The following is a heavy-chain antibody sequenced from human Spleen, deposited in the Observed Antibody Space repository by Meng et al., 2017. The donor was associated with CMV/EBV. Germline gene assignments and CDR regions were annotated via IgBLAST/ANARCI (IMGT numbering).Heavy chain of an antibody. CDR2: INSDGSTT. CDR3: ARTYFDFSGFDP. D-gene: IGHD3-3*01. Sequence: GSLKISCAASGFTFSSYWMHWVRQAPGKGLVWVSHINSDGSTTNYADSVKGRFTISRDNAKNTLYLQMNSLRAEDTAVYYCARTYFDFSGFDPWGQGTLVTVSS. CDR1: GFTFSSYW. J-gene: IGHJ5*02. V-gene: IGHV3-74*01.